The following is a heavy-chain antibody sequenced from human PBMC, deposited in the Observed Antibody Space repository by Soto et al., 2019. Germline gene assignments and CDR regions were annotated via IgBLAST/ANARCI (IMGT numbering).Heavy chain of an antibody. Sequence: EVQLLESGGGLVQPGGSLRLSCAASGFTFTSYAMTWVRQAPGKGLDWVSTISGSGGTTYYADSVRGRFTISRDNSKNTLYPQMNTPRAEDTALYSCTRNCLTASCYIRYGTDVWCQGTAVTVPS. D-gene: IGHD2-2*02. CDR3: TRNCLTASCYIRYGTDV. J-gene: IGHJ6*02. V-gene: IGHV3-23*01. CDR1: GFTFTSYA. CDR2: ISGSGGTT.